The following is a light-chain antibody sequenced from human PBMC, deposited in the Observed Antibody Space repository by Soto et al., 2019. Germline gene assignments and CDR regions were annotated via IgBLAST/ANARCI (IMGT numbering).Light chain of an antibody. J-gene: IGKJ1*01. CDR3: QQYNTLSGT. Sequence: DIQMTQSPSTLSASVGDRVTITCRASQTITTWLAWYQQKPGKAPKLLIYDASTLESGVPSRFSGSGFGTEFSLTISSLQPDDFASYYCQQYNTLSGTLGHGTKVDIK. V-gene: IGKV1-5*01. CDR2: DAS. CDR1: QTITTW.